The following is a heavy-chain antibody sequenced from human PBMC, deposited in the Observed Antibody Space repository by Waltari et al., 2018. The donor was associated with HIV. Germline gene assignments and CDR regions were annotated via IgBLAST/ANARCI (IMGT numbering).Heavy chain of an antibody. V-gene: IGHV3-23*01. D-gene: IGHD3-3*01. J-gene: IGHJ6*02. CDR3: ARRGFLEWAYGMDV. Sequence: EVQLLESGGGLVQPGGSLRLSCAASGFTFSSYAMRWVRQAPGKGLEWVSAIRGSGGSTYYADSVKGRFTISRDNSKNTLYLQMNSLRAEDTAVYYCARRGFLEWAYGMDVWGQGTTVTVSS. CDR2: IRGSGGST. CDR1: GFTFSSYA.